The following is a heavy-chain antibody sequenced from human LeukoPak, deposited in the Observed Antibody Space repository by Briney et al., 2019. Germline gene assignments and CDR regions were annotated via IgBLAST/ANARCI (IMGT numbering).Heavy chain of an antibody. J-gene: IGHJ4*02. V-gene: IGHV4-38-2*01. Sequence: SETLSLTCSVSGYSFTSGHYWGWTRPPPGKGVEWIANIYHTGSAHYNSSLNSRVTISVDRSKNQFSLKLSSVTAAATAVYYCARYCTSTTCILRGFDYWGQGTLVTVSS. CDR3: ARYCTSTTCILRGFDY. D-gene: IGHD2-2*01. CDR2: IYHTGSA. CDR1: GYSFTSGHY.